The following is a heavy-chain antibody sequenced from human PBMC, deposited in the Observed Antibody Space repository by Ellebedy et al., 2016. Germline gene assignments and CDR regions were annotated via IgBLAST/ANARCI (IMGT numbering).Heavy chain of an antibody. CDR2: ISGSGGST. J-gene: IGHJ4*02. Sequence: GESLKISCAASGFTFSSYAMSWVRQAPGKGLEWVSAISGSGGSTYYADSVKGRFTISRDNSKNTLYLQMNSLRAEDTAVYYCAKLAYDFWSGYPINVDYWGQGTLVTVSS. CDR1: GFTFSSYA. D-gene: IGHD3-3*01. V-gene: IGHV3-23*01. CDR3: AKLAYDFWSGYPINVDY.